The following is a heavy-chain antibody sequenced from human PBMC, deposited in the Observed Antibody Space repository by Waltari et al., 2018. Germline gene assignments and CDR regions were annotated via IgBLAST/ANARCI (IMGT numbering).Heavy chain of an antibody. D-gene: IGHD3-3*01. CDR3: AGRDYDFWSGYSLPFDY. J-gene: IGHJ4*02. CDR2: IYYSGRT. Sequence: QLQLQESGPGLVKPSETLSLTCTVSGGSISSSSYYWGWIRQPPGKGLEWIGSIYYSGRTDYIPSLKSRVTISVDTSKNQFSLKRSSVTAADTAVYYCAGRDYDFWSGYSLPFDYWGQGTLVTVSS. V-gene: IGHV4-39*01. CDR1: GGSISSSSYY.